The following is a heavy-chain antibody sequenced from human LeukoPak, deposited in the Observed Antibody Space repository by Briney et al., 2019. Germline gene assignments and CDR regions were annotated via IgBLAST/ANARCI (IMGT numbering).Heavy chain of an antibody. CDR2: IYYSGTT. CDR3: ARGWRYCSGGSCSNNYWYFDL. D-gene: IGHD2-15*01. J-gene: IGHJ2*01. V-gene: IGHV4-39*07. Sequence: SETLSLTCIVSGGSISSSNYYWGWIRQPPGKGLEWIGSIYYSGTTYFNPSLKSRVTISVDTSKNQFSLKLSSVTAADTAVYYCARGWRYCSGGSCSNNYWYFDLWGRGTLATVSS. CDR1: GGSISSSNYY.